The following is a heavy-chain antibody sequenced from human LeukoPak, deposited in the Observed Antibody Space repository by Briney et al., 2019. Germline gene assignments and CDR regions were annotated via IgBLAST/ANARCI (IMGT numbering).Heavy chain of an antibody. J-gene: IGHJ4*02. CDR1: GGTFSSYA. Sequence: SVKVSCKASGGTFSSYAISWVRQAPGQGLEWMGGIIPIFGTANYAQKFQGRVTITTDESTSTAYMELSSLRSEDTAVYYCARVGRVREYYFDYWGQGTLVTVSS. D-gene: IGHD3-10*01. CDR3: ARVGRVREYYFDY. CDR2: IIPIFGTA. V-gene: IGHV1-69*05.